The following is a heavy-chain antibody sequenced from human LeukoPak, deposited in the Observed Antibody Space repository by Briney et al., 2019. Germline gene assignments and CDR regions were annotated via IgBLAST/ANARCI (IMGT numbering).Heavy chain of an antibody. CDR2: ISSSGDNT. CDR3: AKERGAAAVGTFDC. D-gene: IGHD6-25*01. V-gene: IGHV3-23*01. J-gene: IGHJ4*02. CDR1: GFTFSTYG. Sequence: GGSLRLSCAASGFTFSTYGMNWVRQAPGKGLEWVSSISSSGDNTYYADSVKGRFTISRDNSKNTLYLQMNSLRAEDTAVYYCAKERGAAAVGTFDCWGQGTLVTVSS.